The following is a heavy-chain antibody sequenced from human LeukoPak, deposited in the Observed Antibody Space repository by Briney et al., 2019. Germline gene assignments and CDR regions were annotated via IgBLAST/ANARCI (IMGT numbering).Heavy chain of an antibody. CDR3: ARPGPPGGYSYGLGTLDY. CDR1: GFTFSSYG. Sequence: GGSLRLSCAASGFTFSSYGMHWVRQAPGKGLEWVAVIWYDGSNKYYADSVKGRFTISRDNPKNTLYLQMNSLRAEDTAVYYCARPGPPGGYSYGLGTLDYWGQGTLVTVSS. V-gene: IGHV3-33*01. J-gene: IGHJ4*02. D-gene: IGHD5-18*01. CDR2: IWYDGSNK.